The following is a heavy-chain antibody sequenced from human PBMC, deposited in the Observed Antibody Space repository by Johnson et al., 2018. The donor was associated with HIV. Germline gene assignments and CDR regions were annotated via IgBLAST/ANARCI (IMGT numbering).Heavy chain of an antibody. CDR1: GFSFSDYY. D-gene: IGHD1-26*01. CDR3: ATDRGGSYDAFDI. J-gene: IGHJ3*02. Sequence: EQLVESGGGLVQPGGSLRLSCAASGFSFSDYYMSWIRQAPGKGLEWVSLFYSDGSTHYADSVKGRLTISRDYSNNTLYLQMNSLRGEDTAVYYCATDRGGSYDAFDIWGQGTMVTVSS. V-gene: IGHV3-66*01. CDR2: FYSDGST.